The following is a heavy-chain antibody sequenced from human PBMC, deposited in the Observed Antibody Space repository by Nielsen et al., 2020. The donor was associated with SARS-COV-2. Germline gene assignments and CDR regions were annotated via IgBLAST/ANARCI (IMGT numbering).Heavy chain of an antibody. D-gene: IGHD2-15*01. Sequence: GESLKISCAASRFTFSNYWMHWIRQAPGKGLVWVPCIYSDGSNTIYADSVKGRFTISRDNAKNTLYLQMNSLRAEDTAVYYCVRGGSRRSFDYWGQGTLVTVSS. CDR2: IYSDGSNT. V-gene: IGHV3-74*01. CDR3: VRGGSRRSFDY. J-gene: IGHJ4*02. CDR1: RFTFSNYW.